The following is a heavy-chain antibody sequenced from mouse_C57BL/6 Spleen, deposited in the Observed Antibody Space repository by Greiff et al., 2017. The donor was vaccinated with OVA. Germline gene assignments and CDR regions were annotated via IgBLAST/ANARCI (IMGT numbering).Heavy chain of an antibody. CDR1: GYTFTGYW. D-gene: IGHD2-4*01. V-gene: IGHV1-9*01. Sequence: QVQLKESGAELMKPGASVKLSCKATGYTFTGYWIEWVKQRPGHGLEWIGEILPGSGSTNYNEKFKGKATFTADTSSNTAYMQLSSLTTEDSAIYYCARGSRPYYDYDRYYYAMDYWGQGTSVTVSS. CDR2: ILPGSGST. J-gene: IGHJ4*01. CDR3: ARGSRPYYDYDRYYYAMDY.